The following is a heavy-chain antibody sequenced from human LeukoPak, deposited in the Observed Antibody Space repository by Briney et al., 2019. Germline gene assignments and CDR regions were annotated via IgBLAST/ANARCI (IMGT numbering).Heavy chain of an antibody. V-gene: IGHV1-18*01. D-gene: IGHD2-2*01. CDR1: GYTFTSYG. CDR2: ISAYNGNT. CDR3: ARVRPAAMIGWYYYYGTDV. Sequence: ASVKVSCKASGYTFTSYGISWVRQAPGQGLEWMGWISAYNGNTNYAQKLQGRVTMTTDTSTSTAYMELRSLRSDDTAVYYCARVRPAAMIGWYYYYGTDVWGQGTTVTVSS. J-gene: IGHJ6*02.